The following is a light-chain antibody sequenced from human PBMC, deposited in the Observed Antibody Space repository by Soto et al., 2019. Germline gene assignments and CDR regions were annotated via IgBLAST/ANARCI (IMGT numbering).Light chain of an antibody. Sequence: DIQMTQSPSTLSASVGDRVTLTCRASQSISSWLAWYQQKPGKAPKLLIYDASSLESGVPSRLSGSGSGTEFTLTISSLQPDDFATYYCQQYNSYPLAFGQGTKVEIK. CDR3: QQYNSYPLA. V-gene: IGKV1-5*01. J-gene: IGKJ1*01. CDR1: QSISSW. CDR2: DAS.